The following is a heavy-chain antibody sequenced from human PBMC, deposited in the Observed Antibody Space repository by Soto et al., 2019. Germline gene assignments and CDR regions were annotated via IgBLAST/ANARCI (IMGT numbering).Heavy chain of an antibody. Sequence: SVKVSCRASGGSFGNSAINWVRQTPGQGLEWLGGFIPVYRTLNYAQKFQGRVTITADESTGTAYMTLSSLASDDTAVYYCATGVIWIGYFTVDSWGQGTRVTVS. J-gene: IGHJ4*02. CDR3: ATGVIWIGYFTVDS. D-gene: IGHD3-3*01. CDR2: FIPVYRTL. V-gene: IGHV1-69*13. CDR1: GGSFGNSA.